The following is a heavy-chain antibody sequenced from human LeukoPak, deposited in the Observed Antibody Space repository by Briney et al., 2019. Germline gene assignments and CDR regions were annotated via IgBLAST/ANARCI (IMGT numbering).Heavy chain of an antibody. CDR1: GYTFTGYY. Sequence: ASVTVSFKASGYTFTGYYMHWVRPAPGQGLEWMGWINPNSGGTNYAQKFQGRVTMTRDTSISTAYMELSRLRSDDTAVYYCARAPRTTGTIVGTLNWFDPWGQGTLVTVSS. D-gene: IGHD1-1*01. V-gene: IGHV1-2*02. J-gene: IGHJ5*02. CDR2: INPNSGGT. CDR3: ARAPRTTGTIVGTLNWFDP.